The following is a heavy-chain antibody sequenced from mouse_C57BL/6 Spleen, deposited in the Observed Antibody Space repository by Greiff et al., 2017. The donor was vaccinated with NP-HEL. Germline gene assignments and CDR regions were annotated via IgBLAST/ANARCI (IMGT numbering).Heavy chain of an antibody. J-gene: IGHJ4*01. CDR2: IHPNSGST. Sequence: QVQLQQPGAELVKPGASVKLSCKASGYTFTSYWMHWVKQRPGQGLEWIGMIHPNSGSTNYNEKFKSKATLTVDKSSSTAYMQLSSLTSEDSAGYYCARILPYDGYRGYAMDYWGQGTSVTVSS. V-gene: IGHV1-64*01. D-gene: IGHD2-3*01. CDR3: ARILPYDGYRGYAMDY. CDR1: GYTFTSYW.